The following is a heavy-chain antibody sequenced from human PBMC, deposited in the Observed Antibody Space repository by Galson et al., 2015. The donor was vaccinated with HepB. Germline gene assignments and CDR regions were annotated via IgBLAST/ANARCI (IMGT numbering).Heavy chain of an antibody. Sequence: SLRLSCAASGFTFSSYSMNWVRQAPGKGLEWVSSISSSSSYIYYADSVKGRFTISRDNAKNSLYLQMNSLRAEDTAVYYCARGLGLGSSSWYHYFDYWGQGTLVTVSS. J-gene: IGHJ4*02. CDR1: GFTFSSYS. V-gene: IGHV3-21*01. CDR3: ARGLGLGSSSWYHYFDY. CDR2: ISSSSSYI. D-gene: IGHD6-13*01.